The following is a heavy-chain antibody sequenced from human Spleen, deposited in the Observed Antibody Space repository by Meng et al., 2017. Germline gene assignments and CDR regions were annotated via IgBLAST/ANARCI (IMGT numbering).Heavy chain of an antibody. CDR2: INIDGSTT. CDR3: ARDADWVIFDH. CDR1: GFTFSSYW. D-gene: IGHD3-9*01. J-gene: IGHJ4*02. Sequence: GESLKISCADSGFTFSSYWMHWVRQAPGKGLVWVSRINIDGSTTAYADSVKGRFTISRDDAKNTVYLQMDSLRAEDTAVYYCARDADWVIFDHWGQGTLVTVSS. V-gene: IGHV3-74*01.